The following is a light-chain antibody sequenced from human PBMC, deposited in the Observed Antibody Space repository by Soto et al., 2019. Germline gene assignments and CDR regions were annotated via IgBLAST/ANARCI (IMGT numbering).Light chain of an antibody. V-gene: IGLV1-44*01. CDR3: AAWDDNLNGPL. CDR2: SGD. J-gene: IGLJ3*02. CDR1: NSNIGRYS. Sequence: QSVLTQPPSLSGTPGQRVTISCSGSNSNIGRYSVYWYQHFPGTAPKILIYSGDERPSGVPDRFSGSKSGTSASLAISGLQSEDEAEYYCAAWDDNLNGPLFGGGTKVTVL.